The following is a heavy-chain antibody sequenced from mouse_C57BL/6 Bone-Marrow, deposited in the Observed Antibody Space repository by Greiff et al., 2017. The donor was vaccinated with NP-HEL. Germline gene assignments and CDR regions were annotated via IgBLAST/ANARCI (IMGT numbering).Heavy chain of an antibody. D-gene: IGHD1-1*01. Sequence: QVQLQQPGAELVKPGASVKLSCKASGYTFTSYWMHWVKQRPGRGLEWIGRIDPNSGGTKYNEKFKSKATLTVDKPSSPAYMQLSSLTSEDSAVYYCARWGITTVVARKNFDYWGQGTTLTVSS. CDR1: GYTFTSYW. CDR3: ARWGITTVVARKNFDY. J-gene: IGHJ2*01. V-gene: IGHV1-72*01. CDR2: IDPNSGGT.